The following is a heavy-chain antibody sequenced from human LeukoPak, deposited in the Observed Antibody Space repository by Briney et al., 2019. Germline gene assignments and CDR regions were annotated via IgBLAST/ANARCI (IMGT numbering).Heavy chain of an antibody. CDR1: GYTFTSYY. CDR3: ARDLRTVEFDY. Sequence: ASVKVSCKASGYTFTSYYMHWVRQAPGQGLEWMGIINPSGGSTSYAQKFQGRVTMTRDMSTSTVYMELSSLRSEDTAVYYCARDLRTVEFDYWGQGTLVTVSS. CDR2: INPSGGST. V-gene: IGHV1-46*01. J-gene: IGHJ4*02. D-gene: IGHD1-1*01.